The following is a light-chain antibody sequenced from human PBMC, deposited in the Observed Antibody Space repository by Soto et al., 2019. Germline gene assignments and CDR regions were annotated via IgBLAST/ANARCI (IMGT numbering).Light chain of an antibody. Sequence: QSVLTQPASVSGSPGQSITISCTGTSSDVGGYNFVSWYQQYPGRAPKLMIYDVNNRPSGVSNRFYGSKSGDTASLTISGLQAEDEADYYCNSYSSSATYLFGTGTKVTVL. J-gene: IGLJ1*01. CDR2: DVN. CDR3: NSYSSSATYL. V-gene: IGLV2-14*03. CDR1: SSDVGGYNF.